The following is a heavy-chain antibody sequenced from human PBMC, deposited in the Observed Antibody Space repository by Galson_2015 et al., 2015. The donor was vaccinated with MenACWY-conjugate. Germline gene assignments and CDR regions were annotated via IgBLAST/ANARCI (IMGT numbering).Heavy chain of an antibody. J-gene: IGHJ4*02. D-gene: IGHD5-18*01. CDR1: GFTFSTST. CDR3: ARGGYNYGLDS. Sequence: SLRLSCAASGFTFSTSTMNWPRQAPGKGLEWISYITSTSGTIKYADSVKGRFTISRDNAKKSLHLQMTGLRDEDTAVYFCARGGYNYGLDSWGQGTLVTVSS. CDR2: ITSTSGTI. V-gene: IGHV3-48*02.